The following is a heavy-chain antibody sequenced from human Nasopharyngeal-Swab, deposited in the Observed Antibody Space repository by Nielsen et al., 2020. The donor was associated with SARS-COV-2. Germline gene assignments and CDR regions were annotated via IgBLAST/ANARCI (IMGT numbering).Heavy chain of an antibody. V-gene: IGHV1-3*01. Sequence: ASAQVSCKASGYTFTSYDMHWVRQPPGQRLEWMGWINAGNGNTKYSQKFQGRVTITRDTSASTAYMELSSLRSEDTAVYYCARGIAAAGTIDYWGQGTLVTVSS. D-gene: IGHD6-13*01. CDR1: GYTFTSYD. J-gene: IGHJ4*02. CDR2: INAGNGNT. CDR3: ARGIAAAGTIDY.